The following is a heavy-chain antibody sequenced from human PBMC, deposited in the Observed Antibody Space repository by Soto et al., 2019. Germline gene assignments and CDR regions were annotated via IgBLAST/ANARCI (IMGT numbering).Heavy chain of an antibody. CDR3: ARPVEMATISRSYLFY. Sequence: ASVKVSCKASGYTFTSYGISWVRQAPGQGLEWMGWISAYNGNTNYAQKLQGRVTMTTDTSTSTAYMELRSLRSDDTAVYYCARPVEMATISRSYLFYWGQGTLVTVSS. V-gene: IGHV1-18*01. D-gene: IGHD5-12*01. CDR2: ISAYNGNT. CDR1: GYTFTSYG. J-gene: IGHJ1*01.